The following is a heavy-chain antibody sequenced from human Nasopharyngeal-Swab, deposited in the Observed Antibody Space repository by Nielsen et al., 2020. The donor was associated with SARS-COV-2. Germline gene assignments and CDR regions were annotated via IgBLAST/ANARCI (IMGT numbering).Heavy chain of an antibody. D-gene: IGHD3-10*01. CDR3: ARGRITMVRGVRSFRAFDI. J-gene: IGHJ3*02. Sequence: WVRQAPGQGLEWMGIINPSGGSTSYAQKFQGRVTMTRDTSTSTVYMELSSLRSEDTAVYYCARGRITMVRGVRSFRAFDIWGQETMVTVSS. V-gene: IGHV1-46*01. CDR2: INPSGGST.